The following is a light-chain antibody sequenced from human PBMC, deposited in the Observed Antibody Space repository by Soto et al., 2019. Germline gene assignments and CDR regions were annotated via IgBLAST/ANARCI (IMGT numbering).Light chain of an antibody. Sequence: DIQMTQFPSSLSASVGDRVTITCRASQSISDYLNWYQKKPGKAPKLLIYGTSYLQSEVPSRFSGRGSGTDFTLTISSLQLEDFATYFCQQSYTTANTFGQGTRLEIQ. J-gene: IGKJ2*01. CDR2: GTS. V-gene: IGKV1-39*01. CDR3: QQSYTTANT. CDR1: QSISDY.